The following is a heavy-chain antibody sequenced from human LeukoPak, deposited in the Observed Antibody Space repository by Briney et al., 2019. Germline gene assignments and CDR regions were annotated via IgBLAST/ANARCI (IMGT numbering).Heavy chain of an antibody. V-gene: IGHV5-51*01. CDR2: IYPSDSDI. Sequence: GESLKISCKGSGYTYTTYWIGWVRQMPGNGLEWIGIIYPSDSDIRISPSFQGQVTISVDKSINTAYLQWSSLKASDTAIYYCARRAVVIGVGYFDYWGQGTLVTVSS. CDR3: ARRAVVIGVGYFDY. CDR1: GYTYTTYW. D-gene: IGHD4-23*01. J-gene: IGHJ4*01.